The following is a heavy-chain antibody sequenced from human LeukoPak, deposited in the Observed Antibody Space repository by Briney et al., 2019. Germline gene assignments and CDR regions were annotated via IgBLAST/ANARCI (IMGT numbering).Heavy chain of an antibody. CDR1: GYTFTSYY. D-gene: IGHD1-1*01. J-gene: IGHJ3*02. CDR2: INPSGGST. CDR3: ARPGTTFDAFDI. Sequence: ASVKVSCKASGYTFTSYYMHWVRQAPGQGLEWMGIINPSGGSTSSPQKFQGRVTMTRDTSTSTVYMELSSLRSEDTAVYYCARPGTTFDAFDIWGQGTMVTVSS. V-gene: IGHV1-46*01.